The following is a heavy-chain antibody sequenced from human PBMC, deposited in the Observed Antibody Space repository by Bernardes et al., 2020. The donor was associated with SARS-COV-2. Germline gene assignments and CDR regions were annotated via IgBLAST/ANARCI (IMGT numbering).Heavy chain of an antibody. J-gene: IGHJ4*02. CDR1: GFIFTTYS. CDR2: ISSGGDTI. Sequence: GSLGLSCVGSGFIFTTYSMSWVRQAPGKGLEWLLFISSGGDTIHDADSVRGRFTVSRDDAKNSVYLQMNSLRAEDTAVYYCARGWRENSFDYWGQGALVTVSS. CDR3: ARGWRENSFDY. V-gene: IGHV3-48*01. D-gene: IGHD2-15*01.